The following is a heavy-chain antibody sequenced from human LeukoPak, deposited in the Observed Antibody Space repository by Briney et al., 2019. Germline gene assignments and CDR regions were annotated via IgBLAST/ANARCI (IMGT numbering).Heavy chain of an antibody. V-gene: IGHV4-31*03. J-gene: IGHJ5*02. CDR2: IYYSGST. D-gene: IGHD3-3*01. CDR3: TIFEGP. Sequence: SETLSLTCTVSGGSISSGGYHWRWIRQDPGKGLEWIGYIYYSGSTYYNPSLKSRVAISVDTSKNQFSLKLSSVTAADTAVYYCTIFEGPWGQGTLVTVSS. CDR1: GGSISSGGYH.